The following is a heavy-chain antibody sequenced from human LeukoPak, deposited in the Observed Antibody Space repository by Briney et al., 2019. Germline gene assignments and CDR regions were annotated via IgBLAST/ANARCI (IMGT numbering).Heavy chain of an antibody. V-gene: IGHV3-23*01. Sequence: GGSLRLSCAASGFTFGSYAMSWVRQAPGKGLEWVSAISGSGGSTYYADSVKGRFTISRDNSKNTLYLQMNSLRAEDTAVYYCAKGLEQQLVLGWFDPWGQGTLVTVSS. D-gene: IGHD6-13*01. CDR2: ISGSGGST. CDR1: GFTFGSYA. CDR3: AKGLEQQLVLGWFDP. J-gene: IGHJ5*02.